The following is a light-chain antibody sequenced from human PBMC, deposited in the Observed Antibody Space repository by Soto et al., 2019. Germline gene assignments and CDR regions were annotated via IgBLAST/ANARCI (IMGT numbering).Light chain of an antibody. CDR3: GSWDSSLSAYV. V-gene: IGLV1-51*01. CDR2: DDN. CDR1: ISNIGGNS. J-gene: IGLJ1*01. Sequence: QCLLTQARSVSAARGQKFTIACSGSISNIGGNSVSWYQQLPGTAPKLLIYDDNKRPSGIPDRFSGSKSGTSATLGITGFQTGDEADYYCGSWDSSLSAYVFGTGTKVTVL.